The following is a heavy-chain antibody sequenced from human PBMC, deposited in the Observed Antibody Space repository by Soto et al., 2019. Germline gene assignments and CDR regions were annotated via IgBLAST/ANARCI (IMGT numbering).Heavy chain of an antibody. CDR3: ARGRYGDY. CDR1: GYDFTTYG. V-gene: IGHV1-18*01. Sequence: QVHLVQSGAEVKNPGASVKVSCKGSGYDFTTYGITWVRQAPGQGLEWMAWISAHNGNTNYAPNLEGSVTVTRAASTSTAYIELRSLRSDDTAVYYCARGRYGDYWGQGALVNVSS. CDR2: ISAHNGNT. D-gene: IGHD1-1*01. J-gene: IGHJ4*02.